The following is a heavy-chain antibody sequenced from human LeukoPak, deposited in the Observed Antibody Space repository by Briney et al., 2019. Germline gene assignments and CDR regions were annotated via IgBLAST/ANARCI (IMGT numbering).Heavy chain of an antibody. CDR3: ARDAIAGYSSSFDY. D-gene: IGHD6-13*01. J-gene: IGHJ4*02. CDR1: GFTFSSYG. V-gene: IGHV3-33*01. Sequence: GGSLRLSCAASGFTFSSYGMHWVRQAPGKGLEWVAVIWYDGSNKYYADSVKGRFTISRDNSKNTLYLQMNSLRAEDTAVYYCARDAIAGYSSSFDYWGQGTLVTVSS. CDR2: IWYDGSNK.